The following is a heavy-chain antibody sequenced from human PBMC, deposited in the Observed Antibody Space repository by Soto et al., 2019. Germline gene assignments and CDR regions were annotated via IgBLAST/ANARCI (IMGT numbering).Heavy chain of an antibody. D-gene: IGHD3-10*01. CDR2: INPSGGST. V-gene: IGHV1-46*03. Sequence: GASVKVSCKASGYTFTSYYMHWVRQAPGQGLEWMGIINPSGGSTSYAQKFQGRVTMTRDTSTSTVYMELSSLRSEDTAVYYCARDLGFGEFVRRYYYYYGMDVWGQGTTVTVSS. J-gene: IGHJ6*02. CDR1: GYTFTSYY. CDR3: ARDLGFGEFVRRYYYYYGMDV.